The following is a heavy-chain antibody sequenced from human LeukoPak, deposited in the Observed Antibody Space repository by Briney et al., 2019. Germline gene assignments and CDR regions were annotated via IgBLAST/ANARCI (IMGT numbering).Heavy chain of an antibody. V-gene: IGHV3-23*01. D-gene: IGHD3-22*01. CDR1: GFTFSSYA. Sequence: GGSLRLPCEASGFTFSSYAMSWVRQAPGKGLEWFPAISGSGGSTYYADSVKGRFTISRDNSKNTLYLQMNSLRAEDTAVYYCAKDHPTDYYYDSSGYPDYWGQGTLVTVSS. J-gene: IGHJ4*02. CDR3: AKDHPTDYYYDSSGYPDY. CDR2: ISGSGGST.